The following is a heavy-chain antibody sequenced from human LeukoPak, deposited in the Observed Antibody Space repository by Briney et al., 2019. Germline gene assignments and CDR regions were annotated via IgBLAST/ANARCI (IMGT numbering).Heavy chain of an antibody. D-gene: IGHD2-15*01. CDR1: GFTFSSYG. J-gene: IGHJ4*02. CDR3: AKADRGYCSGGSCYGFDY. CDR2: ISYDGSHK. V-gene: IGHV3-30*18. Sequence: GGSLRLSCAASGFTFSSYGMHWVRQAPGKGLEWVAVISYDGSHKYSADSVKGRFTISRDNSKNTLYLQMNSLRAEDTAVYYCAKADRGYCSGGSCYGFDYWGQGTLVTVSS.